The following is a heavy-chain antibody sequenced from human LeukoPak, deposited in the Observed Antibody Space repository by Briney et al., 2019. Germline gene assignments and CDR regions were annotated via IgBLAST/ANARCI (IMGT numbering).Heavy chain of an antibody. CDR2: ISSGSSYI. J-gene: IGHJ4*02. Sequence: PGGSLRLSCAASGYTFTSYSMNWVRQAPGKGLEWVSFISSGSSYIYYADSVKGRFTISRDNAKKSLYLQTNSLRAEDTAVYFCARSFYDDSGYPNFDSWGQGTLVTVSS. D-gene: IGHD3-22*01. V-gene: IGHV3-21*01. CDR3: ARSFYDDSGYPNFDS. CDR1: GYTFTSYS.